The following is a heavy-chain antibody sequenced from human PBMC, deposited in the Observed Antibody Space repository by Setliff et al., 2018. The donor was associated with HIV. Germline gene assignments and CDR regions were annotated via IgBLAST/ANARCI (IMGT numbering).Heavy chain of an antibody. CDR2: IYHTGKT. CDR1: GGSVSTSSYS. CDR3: GRVAGYCAPSRCYGYNAFDI. D-gene: IGHD2-15*01. V-gene: IGHV4-39*01. J-gene: IGHJ3*02. Sequence: SETLSLTCIDSGGSVSTSSYSWGWIRQPPEKGLEWIGTIYHTGKTYYNSSLNSRVTIAVDTSKDQFSLNLSTVTAADTAVYYCGRVAGYCAPSRCYGYNAFDIWGPGTMVTVSS.